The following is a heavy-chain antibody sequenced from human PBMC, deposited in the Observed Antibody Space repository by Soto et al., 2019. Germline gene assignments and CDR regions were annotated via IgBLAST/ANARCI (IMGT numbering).Heavy chain of an antibody. CDR3: AKEPSIFGGGMDV. D-gene: IGHD3-3*01. J-gene: IGHJ6*02. V-gene: IGHV1-3*01. CDR1: GYTFNSYA. CDR2: INVGSGIT. Sequence: ASVKVSCKTSGYTFNSYAMHWVRQAPGQGLEWMGWINVGSGITKYSQKLQGRVTITRDTSTSTAYMELSSLRSEDTAVYYCAKEPSIFGGGMDVCGQGPTVTVSS.